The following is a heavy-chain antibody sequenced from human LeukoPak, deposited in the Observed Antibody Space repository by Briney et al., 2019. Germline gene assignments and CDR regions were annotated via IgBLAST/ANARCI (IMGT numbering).Heavy chain of an antibody. CDR2: INPSGGVT. J-gene: IGHJ4*02. V-gene: IGHV1-46*03. CDR1: GYPFTRYY. CDR3: ARGGGPGNYPFDF. D-gene: IGHD1-7*01. Sequence: ASVKVSCKASGYPFTRYYMHWVRQAPGQGLEWMGVINPSGGVTNYAQKFQGRVTMTWDTSTSTVYMELSSLKSDDTAVYYCARGGGPGNYPFDFWGQGTLVTVSS.